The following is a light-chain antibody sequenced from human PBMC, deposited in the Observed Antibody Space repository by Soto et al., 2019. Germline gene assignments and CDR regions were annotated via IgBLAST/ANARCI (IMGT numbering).Light chain of an antibody. CDR3: QKYNSGGPLT. Sequence: AIRMTQSPSSLSASTGDRVTITCRASEGISSYLAWYQQKPGKAPKLLIYAASTLQSGVPSRFRGSGSGTDFTLTISSLQPDDVASYFCQKYNSGGPLTFGGGTKVDIK. CDR1: EGISSY. J-gene: IGKJ4*01. CDR2: AAS. V-gene: IGKV1-8*01.